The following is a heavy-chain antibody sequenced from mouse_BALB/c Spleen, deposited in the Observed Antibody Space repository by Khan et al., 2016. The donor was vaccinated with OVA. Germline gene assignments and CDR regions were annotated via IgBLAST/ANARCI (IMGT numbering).Heavy chain of an antibody. D-gene: IGHD1-2*01. CDR2: IDPATGNT. J-gene: IGHJ4*01. CDR1: GFNINDTY. CDR3: ARSEIRYYGSYVIDY. V-gene: IGHV14-3*02. Sequence: VQLQQSGAELMKPGASVKLSCTASGFNINDTYMHWVKQRPEQGLEWIGRIDPATGNTKYDQKFQGKATITAVKSSNTAYLHLSCLPSEDTAVYSCARSEIRYYGSYVIDYWGLGTSVTVSS.